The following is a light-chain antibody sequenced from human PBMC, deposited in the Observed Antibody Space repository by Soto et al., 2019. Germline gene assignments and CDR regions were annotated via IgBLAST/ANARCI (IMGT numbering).Light chain of an antibody. CDR3: QHYGSSPGLT. Sequence: EIVLTQSPGTLSLSPGERATLSCRASQSVSSSYLAWYQQTSGQAPRLLIYGASSRATGIPDRFSGSGSGTDFTLTISRLEPEDFAVFYCQHYGSSPGLTFGGGTKVEIK. J-gene: IGKJ4*01. CDR2: GAS. CDR1: QSVSSSY. V-gene: IGKV3-20*01.